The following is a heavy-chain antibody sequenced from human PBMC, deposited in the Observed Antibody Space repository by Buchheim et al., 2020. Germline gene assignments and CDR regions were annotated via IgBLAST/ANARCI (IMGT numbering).Heavy chain of an antibody. D-gene: IGHD3-22*01. CDR2: IKQDGSDK. Sequence: EVQLVESGGGLVQPGGSLRLSCVASGFTFSSYWMSWVRQAPGKGLQWVANIKQDGSDKNYVDSVKGRFTISRDNAKKSLYVQMNSLRAEDTAVYYCARGYYDSSGSQYYFDYWARE. CDR1: GFTFSSYW. J-gene: IGHJ4*02. V-gene: IGHV3-7*01. CDR3: ARGYYDSSGSQYYFDY.